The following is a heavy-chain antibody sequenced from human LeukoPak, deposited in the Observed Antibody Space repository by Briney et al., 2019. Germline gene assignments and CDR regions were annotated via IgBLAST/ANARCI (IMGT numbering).Heavy chain of an antibody. CDR3: ARAGTGLAFDI. V-gene: IGHV3-23*01. CDR2: EGSAGGT. J-gene: IGHJ3*02. D-gene: IGHD2-8*02. CDR1: GFTFSNYA. Sequence: GGSLRLSCAASGFTFSNYAVAWVRQAPGKGLEWVSAEGSAGGTYYADSVRGRFTISRDNAENTLYLQMNSLRAEDTAVYYCARAGTGLAFDIWGQGTMVTVSS.